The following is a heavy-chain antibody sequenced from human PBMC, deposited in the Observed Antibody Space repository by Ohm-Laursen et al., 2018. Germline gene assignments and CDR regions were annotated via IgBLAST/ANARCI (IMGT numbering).Heavy chain of an antibody. J-gene: IGHJ5*02. Sequence: SVKVSCKSSGYTFTSYDINWVRQATGQGLEWMGWMNPNSGNTGYAQKFQGRVTMTRNTSISTAYMELSSLRSEDTAVYYCARGRSSSSVRNNWFDPWGQGTLVTVSS. CDR2: MNPNSGNT. V-gene: IGHV1-8*01. CDR1: GYTFTSYD. D-gene: IGHD6-6*01. CDR3: ARGRSSSSVRNNWFDP.